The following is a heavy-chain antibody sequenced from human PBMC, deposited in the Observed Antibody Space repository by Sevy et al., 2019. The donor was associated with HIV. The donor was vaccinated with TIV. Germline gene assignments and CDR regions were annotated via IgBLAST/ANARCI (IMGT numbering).Heavy chain of an antibody. CDR2: IYYSGST. J-gene: IGHJ3*02. Sequence: SETLSLTCTVSGGSISSSSYYWGWIRQPPGKGLEWIGSIYYSGSTYYNPSLKSRVTISVDTSKNQFSLKLSSVTAAETAVYNCASEYKYYDYVWGSYPGAFDIWGQGTMVTVSS. CDR1: GGSISSSSYY. D-gene: IGHD3-16*02. V-gene: IGHV4-39*01. CDR3: ASEYKYYDYVWGSYPGAFDI.